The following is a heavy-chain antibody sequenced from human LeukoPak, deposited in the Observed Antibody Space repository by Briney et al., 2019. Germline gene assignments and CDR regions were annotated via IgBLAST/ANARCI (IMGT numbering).Heavy chain of an antibody. CDR2: ISYSGST. J-gene: IGHJ4*02. CDR3: ARLDKGIKAAHFDY. CDR1: GGSISSSDFN. V-gene: IGHV4-39*01. D-gene: IGHD6-25*01. Sequence: PSETLFLTCTVSGGSISSSDFNWGWIRQPPGKGLEWIGVISYSGSTYYNPSLKSRVTISVDTSKSHFSLKLSSVTAADTAIYYCARLDKGIKAAHFDYWGQGTLVTVSS.